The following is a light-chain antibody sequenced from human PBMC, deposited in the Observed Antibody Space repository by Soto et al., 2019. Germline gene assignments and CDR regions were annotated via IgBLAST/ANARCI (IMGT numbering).Light chain of an antibody. V-gene: IGLV3-21*02. Sequence: SCELTQPPSVSVAPGQTARITCGGTNTGSKSVHWYQQKPGQAPVLVVYDDRDRTSGIPERFSVSNSGNTATLTISRVGAGDEVDYYCQVWDSSSDHPGVFGGGTKLTVL. J-gene: IGLJ2*01. CDR2: DDR. CDR1: NTGSKS. CDR3: QVWDSSSDHPGV.